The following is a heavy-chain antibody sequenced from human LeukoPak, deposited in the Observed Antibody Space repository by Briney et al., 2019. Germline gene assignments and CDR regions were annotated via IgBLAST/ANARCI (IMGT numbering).Heavy chain of an antibody. V-gene: IGHV3-30*18. CDR1: GFTFSSYG. D-gene: IGHD2-8*01. Sequence: GRSLRLSCAASGFTFSSYGMHWVRQALGKGLEWVAVISYDGSNKYYADSVKGRLTISRDNSKNTLYLQMNSLRAEDTAVYYCAKGLTGVAPPFDYWGQGTLVTVSS. J-gene: IGHJ4*02. CDR2: ISYDGSNK. CDR3: AKGLTGVAPPFDY.